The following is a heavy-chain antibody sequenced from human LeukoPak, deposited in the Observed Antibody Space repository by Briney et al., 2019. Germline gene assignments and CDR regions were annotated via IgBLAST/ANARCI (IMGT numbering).Heavy chain of an antibody. CDR3: ARDLTGDRWFDP. CDR2: IHYTGST. Sequence: SETLSLTCTVSGASISCYYWSWIRQPPRKGLEWIGYIHYTGSTNYNPSLKSRVTISVDTSKNQFSLKLSSVTAADTAVYYCARDLTGDRWFDPWGQGTLVIVSS. J-gene: IGHJ5*02. D-gene: IGHD1-20*01. CDR1: GASISCYY. V-gene: IGHV4-59*01.